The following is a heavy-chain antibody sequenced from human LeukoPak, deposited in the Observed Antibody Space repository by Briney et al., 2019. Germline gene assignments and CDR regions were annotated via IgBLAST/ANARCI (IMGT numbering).Heavy chain of an antibody. V-gene: IGHV3-7*03. Sequence: GGSLRLSCAASGFAFSSYWMSWVRQAPGKGLEWVANIKYDEIEKYHVDSVKGRFTVYRDNAKNSLYLQMNSLRAEDTAVYYCAKSVEFDYWGQGTLVTVSS. D-gene: IGHD5-24*01. J-gene: IGHJ4*02. CDR2: IKYDEIEK. CDR1: GFAFSSYW. CDR3: AKSVEFDY.